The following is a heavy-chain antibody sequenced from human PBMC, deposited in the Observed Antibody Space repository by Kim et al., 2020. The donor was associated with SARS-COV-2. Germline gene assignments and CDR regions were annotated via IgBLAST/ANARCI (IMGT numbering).Heavy chain of an antibody. CDR3: AKVYYSDYGMDV. CDR1: GFTFDDYA. V-gene: IGHV3-43*02. Sequence: GGSLRLSCAASGFTFDDYAMHWVRQAPGKGLAWVSLISWDGGSIYYADSVKGRFTISRDNSKNSLYLQMNSLRTEDTALYYCAKVYYSDYGMDVWGQGTTVTVSS. CDR2: ISWDGGSI. J-gene: IGHJ6*02.